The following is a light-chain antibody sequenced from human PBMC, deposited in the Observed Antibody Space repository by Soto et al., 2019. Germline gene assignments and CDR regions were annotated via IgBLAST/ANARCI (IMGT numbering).Light chain of an antibody. Sequence: EIVLTQSPGTLSLSPGERATLACRASQSVSSNYLAWYQQKPGQAPRLLIYDASSRATGIPDRFSGSGSGTDFTLTINRLEPEDFAVYYCQHYGSSPTTFGPGTKVEIK. V-gene: IGKV3-20*01. CDR3: QHYGSSPTT. CDR1: QSVSSNY. J-gene: IGKJ1*01. CDR2: DAS.